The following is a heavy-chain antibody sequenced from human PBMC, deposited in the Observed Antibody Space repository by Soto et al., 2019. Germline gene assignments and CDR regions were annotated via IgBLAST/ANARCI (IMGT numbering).Heavy chain of an antibody. V-gene: IGHV3-33*01. CDR2: IWYDGSNK. CDR3: ARVVVPAATYYYYYGMDV. Sequence: QVQLVESGGGVVQPGRSLRLSCAASGFTFSSYGMHWVRQAPGKGLEWVAVIWYDGSNKYYADSVKGRFTISRDNSKNTLYQQMNSLRAEDTAVYYCARVVVPAATYYYYYGMDVWGQGTTVTVSS. D-gene: IGHD2-2*01. CDR1: GFTFSSYG. J-gene: IGHJ6*02.